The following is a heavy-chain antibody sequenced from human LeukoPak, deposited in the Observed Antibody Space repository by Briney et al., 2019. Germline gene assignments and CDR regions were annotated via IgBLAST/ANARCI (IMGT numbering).Heavy chain of an antibody. D-gene: IGHD4-17*01. CDR3: TRGDLGYGDNAWFDP. CDR1: GFTFSSYA. J-gene: IGHJ5*02. Sequence: GGSLRLSCAASGFTFSSYAMSWVRQAPGKGLEWVGFIRSKAYGGTTEYAASVKGRFTISRDDSKSIAYLQMNSLKTEDTAVYYCTRGDLGYGDNAWFDPWGQGTLVTVSS. V-gene: IGHV3-49*04. CDR2: IRSKAYGGTT.